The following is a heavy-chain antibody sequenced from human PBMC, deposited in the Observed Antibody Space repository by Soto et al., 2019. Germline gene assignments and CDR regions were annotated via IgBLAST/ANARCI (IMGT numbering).Heavy chain of an antibody. V-gene: IGHV4-59*01. CDR2: ISYIGTT. CDR1: GGSISNYY. D-gene: IGHD5-18*01. CDR3: VRGGGGYGNGMIDY. Sequence: QVQLHGSGSGLVKPSETLSLTCTVSGGSISNYYWSWIRQSPGKGLEWIGYISYIGTTNYNPSLKRRVPISVDTSKTQCSLRLTSVTAADTAVYYCVRGGGGYGNGMIDYWGQGTPVTVSS. J-gene: IGHJ4*02.